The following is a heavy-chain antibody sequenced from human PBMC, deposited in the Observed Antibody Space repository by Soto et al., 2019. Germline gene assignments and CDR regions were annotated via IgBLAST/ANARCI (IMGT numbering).Heavy chain of an antibody. Sequence: SVKVSCKASGFTFTSSAVQWVRQARGQRLEWIGWIVVGSGNTNYAQKFQERVTITRDMSTSTAYMELSSLRSEDTAVYYCAAGSCGGDCYRSWYYYYGMDVWGQGTTVTVSS. CDR2: IVVGSGNT. V-gene: IGHV1-58*01. J-gene: IGHJ6*02. D-gene: IGHD2-21*02. CDR3: AAGSCGGDCYRSWYYYYGMDV. CDR1: GFTFTSSA.